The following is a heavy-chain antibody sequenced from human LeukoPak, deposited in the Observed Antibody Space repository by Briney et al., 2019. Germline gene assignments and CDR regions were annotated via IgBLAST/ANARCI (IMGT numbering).Heavy chain of an antibody. J-gene: IGHJ4*02. CDR3: AKGGVRQSRFYGGFDY. CDR1: GFTFDDYA. CDR2: IGWSSGSI. D-gene: IGHD4/OR15-4a*01. Sequence: PGGSLRLSCAASGFTFDDYAMHWVRQAPGKGLEWVSGIGWSSGSIGYADSVKGRFTISRDNAKNSLYLQMNSLRAEDTALYYCAKGGVRQSRFYGGFDYWGQGTLVTVSS. V-gene: IGHV3-9*01.